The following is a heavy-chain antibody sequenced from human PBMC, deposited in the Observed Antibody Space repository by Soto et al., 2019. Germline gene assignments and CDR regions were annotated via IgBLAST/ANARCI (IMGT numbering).Heavy chain of an antibody. CDR2: ISYDGSNK. J-gene: IGHJ6*02. D-gene: IGHD2-21*02. Sequence: VGSVRLSCASSVFTFSSYGMHCVRHSPGKGLEWVAVISYDGSNKYYADSVKGRFTISRDNSKNTLYLQMNSLRAEDTAVYYCAKDRMVVTAIAYYYYYGMDVWGQGTTVTVSS. V-gene: IGHV3-30*18. CDR3: AKDRMVVTAIAYYYYYGMDV. CDR1: VFTFSSYG.